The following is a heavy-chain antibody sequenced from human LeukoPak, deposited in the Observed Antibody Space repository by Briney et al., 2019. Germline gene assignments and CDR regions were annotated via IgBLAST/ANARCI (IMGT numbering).Heavy chain of an antibody. CDR3: ARDPLQYELLWFGELNLGFDY. D-gene: IGHD3-10*01. V-gene: IGHV4-34*01. J-gene: IGHJ4*02. CDR1: GGSFSGYY. Sequence: SETLSLTCAVYGGSFSGYYWSWIRQPPGKGLEWIGEINHSGSTNYNPSLKSRVTISIDTSKNQFSLQLNSVTPEDTAVYYCARDPLQYELLWFGELNLGFDYWGQGTLVTVSS. CDR2: INHSGST.